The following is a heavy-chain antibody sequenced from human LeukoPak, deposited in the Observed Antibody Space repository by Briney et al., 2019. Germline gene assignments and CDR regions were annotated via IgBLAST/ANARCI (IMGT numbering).Heavy chain of an antibody. CDR2: ISSSSSYK. CDR1: GFTFSDYY. D-gene: IGHD2-2*01. CDR3: AREGRYRNRGSPVVPAAMSFGYYYGMDV. Sequence: GGSLRLSCAASGFTFSDYYMSWIRQAPGKGLEGVSYISSSSSYKNYADSLKGRFTIARDNAKNSLYRQMNSLRAEDTAVYYCAREGRYRNRGSPVVPAAMSFGYYYGMDVWGKGTTVTVSS. J-gene: IGHJ6*04. V-gene: IGHV3-11*06.